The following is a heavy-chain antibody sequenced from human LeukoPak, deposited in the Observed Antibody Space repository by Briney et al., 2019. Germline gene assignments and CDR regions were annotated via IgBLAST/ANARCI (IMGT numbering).Heavy chain of an antibody. V-gene: IGHV3-9*01. J-gene: IGHJ4*02. D-gene: IGHD6-13*01. CDR2: ISWNSGSI. CDR3: AKDIRAAAGIGLADY. Sequence: GRSLRLSCAASGFTFDDYAMHWVRQAPGKGLEWVSGISWNSGSIGYADSVKGRFTISRDNAKNSLYLQMNSLRAKDTALYYCAKDIRAAAGIGLADYWGQGTLVTVSS. CDR1: GFTFDDYA.